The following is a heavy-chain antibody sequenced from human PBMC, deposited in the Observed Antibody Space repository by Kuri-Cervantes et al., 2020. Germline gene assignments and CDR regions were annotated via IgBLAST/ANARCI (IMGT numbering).Heavy chain of an antibody. D-gene: IGHD5-12*01. CDR2: IIPIFGTA. CDR3: ARGDAVATSDAYYYQYMDL. Sequence: SVKVSCKASGGTFSSYAISWVRQAPGQGLEWMGEIIPIFGTANYAQKFQGRVTITTDESTSTAYMELSSLRFEDTAVYYCARGDAVATSDAYYYQYMDLWGTGTAVTVSS. J-gene: IGHJ6*03. CDR1: GGTFSSYA. V-gene: IGHV1-69*05.